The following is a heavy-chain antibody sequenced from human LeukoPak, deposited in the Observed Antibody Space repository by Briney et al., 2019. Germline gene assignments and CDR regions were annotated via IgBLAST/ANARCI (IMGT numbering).Heavy chain of an antibody. CDR1: GFTFSSYA. V-gene: IGHV3-23*01. CDR3: AKDQVDYDFWDY. J-gene: IGHJ4*02. Sequence: GGSLRLPCAASGFTFSSYAMSWVRQAPGKGLEWVSAISGSGGSTYYADSVKGRFTISRDNSKNTLYLQMNSLRAEDTAVYYCAKDQVDYDFWDYWGQGTLVTVSS. D-gene: IGHD3-3*01. CDR2: ISGSGGST.